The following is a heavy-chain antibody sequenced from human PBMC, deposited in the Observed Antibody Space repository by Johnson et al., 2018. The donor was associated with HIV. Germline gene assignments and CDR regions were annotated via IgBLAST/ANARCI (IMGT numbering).Heavy chain of an antibody. V-gene: IGHV3-66*01. CDR1: GFTFDDYA. J-gene: IGHJ3*01. D-gene: IGHD1-26*01. CDR3: ATKGSKWELIVEGFAV. CDR2: LFSGDTT. Sequence: VQLVESGGGLVQPGRSLRLSCVASGFTFDDYAMHWVRQAPGKGLEWVSVLFSGDTTYYADSVNGRFTISRDNSKNTRYLQMNSLTAEDTAVYYCATKGSKWELIVEGFAVWGQGTMVTVSS.